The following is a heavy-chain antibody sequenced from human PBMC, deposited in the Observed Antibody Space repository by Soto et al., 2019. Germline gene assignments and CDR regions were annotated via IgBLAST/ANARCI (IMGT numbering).Heavy chain of an antibody. CDR1: GFTFNTYG. V-gene: IGHV3-30*03. D-gene: IGHD6-19*01. J-gene: IGHJ4*02. Sequence: GGSLRLSCAASGFTFNTYGMHWVRQAPGKGLEWVAVISYDGNKKFYRDSVKGRFSISRDTSMHTVYLEMNSLSPEDTGVYYCARSIAVAGLDYWGQGTLVTVSS. CDR3: ARSIAVAGLDY. CDR2: ISYDGNKK.